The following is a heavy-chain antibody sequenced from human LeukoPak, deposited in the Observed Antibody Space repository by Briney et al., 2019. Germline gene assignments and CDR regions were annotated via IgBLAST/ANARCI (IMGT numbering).Heavy chain of an antibody. CDR2: ISGSGGSA. CDR1: GFTFSSYA. V-gene: IGHV3-23*01. CDR3: AKIYSSSQDFDY. D-gene: IGHD6-6*01. Sequence: GGSLRLSCAASGFTFSSYAMSWVRQAPGKGLEWVSAISGSGGSAYYADSVKGRFTISRDNSKNTLYLQMNSLRAEDTAVYYCAKIYSSSQDFDYWGQGTLVTVSS. J-gene: IGHJ4*02.